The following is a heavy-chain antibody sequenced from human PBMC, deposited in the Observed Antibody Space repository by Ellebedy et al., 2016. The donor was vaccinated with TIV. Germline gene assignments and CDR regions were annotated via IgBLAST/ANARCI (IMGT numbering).Heavy chain of an antibody. CDR3: ARSGEKMAQWLVMGGY. J-gene: IGHJ4*02. V-gene: IGHV1-18*01. CDR2: ISGYNYQT. D-gene: IGHD6-19*01. Sequence: AASVKVSCKASGYTFTTYGISWVRQAPGQGLEWMGWISGYNYQTDYPQKFQGRVTVTTDISTSTAYMELRSLRSDDTAVYYCARSGEKMAQWLVMGGYWGQGTLVTVSS. CDR1: GYTFTTYG.